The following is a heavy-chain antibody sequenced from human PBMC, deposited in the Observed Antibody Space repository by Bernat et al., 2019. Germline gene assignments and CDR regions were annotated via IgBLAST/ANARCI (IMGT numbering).Heavy chain of an antibody. CDR3: ARMSYSSSSYYFDY. J-gene: IGHJ4*02. Sequence: QVTLKESSPALVKPTQTLTLTCTFSGFSLTTSGMRVSWIRQPPGKALEWLASIDWDDDKFYSTSLKTRLTISKDTSKNQVVLTMTNMDPVDTATYYCARMSYSSSSYYFDYWGQGTLVTVSS. D-gene: IGHD6-6*01. V-gene: IGHV2-70*04. CDR1: GFSLTTSGMR. CDR2: IDWDDDK.